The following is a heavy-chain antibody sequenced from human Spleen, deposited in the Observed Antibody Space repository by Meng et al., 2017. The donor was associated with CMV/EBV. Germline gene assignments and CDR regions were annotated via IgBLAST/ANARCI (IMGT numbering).Heavy chain of an antibody. CDR1: GFTFSSYG. J-gene: IGHJ4*02. D-gene: IGHD2-21*01. CDR2: IRYDGSNK. Sequence: GESLKISCAASGFTFSSYGMHWVRQAPGKGLEWVAFIRYDGSNKYYADSVKGRFTISRDNSKNTLYLQMNSLRAEDTAVYYCAKYSAVGERLYYFDYWGQGALVTVSS. V-gene: IGHV3-30*02. CDR3: AKYSAVGERLYYFDY.